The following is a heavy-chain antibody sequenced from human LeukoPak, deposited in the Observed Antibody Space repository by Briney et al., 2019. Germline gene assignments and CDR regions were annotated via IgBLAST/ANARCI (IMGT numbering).Heavy chain of an antibody. CDR2: IIPIFGTA. V-gene: IGHV1-69*05. Sequence: SVKVSCKASGGTFSSYAVSWVRQAPGQGLEWMGGIIPIFGTANYAQKFQGRVTITTDESTSTAYMELSSLRSEDTAVYYCARNDYGGNSALYYYYMDVWGKGTTVTVSS. CDR3: ARNDYGGNSALYYYYMDV. J-gene: IGHJ6*03. CDR1: GGTFSSYA. D-gene: IGHD4-23*01.